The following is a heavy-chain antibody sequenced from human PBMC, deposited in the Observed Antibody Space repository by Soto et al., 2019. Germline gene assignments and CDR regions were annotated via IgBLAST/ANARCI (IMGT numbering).Heavy chain of an antibody. V-gene: IGHV3-21*01. D-gene: IGHD1-1*01. CDR3: AREELPPGTSFNSWFDP. CDR2: ISGSSTYI. J-gene: IGHJ5*02. CDR1: GFTFSNYK. Sequence: GGSLRLSCGGSGFTFSNYKMNWFRQAPGQGLVWVSSISGSSTYIYYADSVRGRFTISRDNAKNSVHLQMNSLRVEDTAVYFCAREELPPGTSFNSWFDPWGQGTLVTVSS.